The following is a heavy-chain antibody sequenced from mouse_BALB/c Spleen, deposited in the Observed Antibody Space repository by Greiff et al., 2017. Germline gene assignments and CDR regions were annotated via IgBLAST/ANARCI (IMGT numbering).Heavy chain of an antibody. CDR3: ASIYGNSLAMDY. CDR2: ISSGGSYT. D-gene: IGHD2-1*01. CDR1: GFTFSSYA. J-gene: IGHJ4*01. Sequence: EVQLVESGGGLVKPGGSLKLSCAASGFTFSSYAMSWVRQSPEKRLEWVAEISSGGSYTYYPDTVTGRFTISRDNAKNTLYLEMSSLRSEDTAMYYCASIYGNSLAMDYWGQGTSVTVSS. V-gene: IGHV5-9-4*01.